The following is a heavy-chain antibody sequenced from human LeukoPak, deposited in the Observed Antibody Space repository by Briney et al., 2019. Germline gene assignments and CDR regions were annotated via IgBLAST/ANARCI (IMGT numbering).Heavy chain of an antibody. CDR3: ARHGGKATGNNWFDP. CDR1: GGSISSYY. Sequence: SETLYLTCTVSGGSISSYYWSWIRQPPGKGLEWIGYIYTSGSTNYNPSLKSRVTISVDTSKNQFSLKLSSVTAADTAVYYCARHGGKATGNNWFDPWGQGTLVTVSS. J-gene: IGHJ5*02. D-gene: IGHD3-16*01. V-gene: IGHV4-4*09. CDR2: IYTSGST.